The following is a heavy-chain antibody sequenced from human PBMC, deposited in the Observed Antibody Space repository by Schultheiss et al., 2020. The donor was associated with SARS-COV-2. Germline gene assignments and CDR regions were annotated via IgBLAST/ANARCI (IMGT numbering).Heavy chain of an antibody. Sequence: GESLKISCAASGFTFSSYWMHWVRQAPGKGLVWVSRINSDGSSTSYADSVKGRFTISRDNAKNTLYLQMNSLRAEDTAVYYCARVNDYSNYPDLYGMDVWGQGTTVTVSS. CDR1: GFTFSSYW. J-gene: IGHJ6*02. D-gene: IGHD4-11*01. CDR3: ARVNDYSNYPDLYGMDV. CDR2: INSDGSST. V-gene: IGHV3-74*01.